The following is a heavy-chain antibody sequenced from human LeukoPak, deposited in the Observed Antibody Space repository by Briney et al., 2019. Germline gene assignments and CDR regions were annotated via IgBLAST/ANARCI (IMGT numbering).Heavy chain of an antibody. CDR2: ISGSGSGT. CDR3: TKGGSYAPLDS. V-gene: IGHV3-23*01. J-gene: IGHJ4*02. Sequence: GGSLRLSCAASGFSFSNYAMSWVRQAPGKGLEWVSAISGSGSGTYYADSVKGQFTISRDNSKNTLYLQMNSLRAEDTAVYYCTKGGSYAPLDSWGQGTLVTVSS. CDR1: GFSFSNYA. D-gene: IGHD1-26*01.